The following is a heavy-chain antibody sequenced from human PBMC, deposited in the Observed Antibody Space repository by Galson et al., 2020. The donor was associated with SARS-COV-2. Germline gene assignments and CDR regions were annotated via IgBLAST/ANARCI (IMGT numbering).Heavy chain of an antibody. CDR3: ARYSYGYRGYYFGY. J-gene: IGHJ4*02. D-gene: IGHD5-18*01. V-gene: IGHV4-39*01. CDR2: IYYSGST. Sequence: SETLSLTCTVSGGSISSSSYYWGWIRQPPGKGLEWIGSIYYSGSTYYNPSLKSRVTISVDTSKNQLSLKLSSVTAADTAVYYCARYSYGYRGYYFGYWGQGTLVTVSS. CDR1: GGSISSSSYY.